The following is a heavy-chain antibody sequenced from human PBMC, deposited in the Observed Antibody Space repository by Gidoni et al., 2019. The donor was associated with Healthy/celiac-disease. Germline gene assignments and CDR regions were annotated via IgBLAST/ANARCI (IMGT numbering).Heavy chain of an antibody. V-gene: IGHV3-23*01. J-gene: IGHJ6*02. CDR1: GFTFSSYA. D-gene: IGHD6-19*01. CDR3: AKEGSGWYSGYYYYYGMDV. CDR2: ISGSGGSK. Sequence: EVPLLESGGGLVQPGGSLGLSCAASGFTFSSYAMRWVRKATGKGLECVSAISGSGGSKYYADSVKGRFTISRDNSKNTLYLQMNSLRAEDTAVYYCAKEGSGWYSGYYYYYGMDVWGQGTTVTVSS.